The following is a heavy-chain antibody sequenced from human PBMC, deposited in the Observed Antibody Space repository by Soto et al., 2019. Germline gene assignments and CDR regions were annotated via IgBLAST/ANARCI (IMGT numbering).Heavy chain of an antibody. Sequence: VSMEIGSEGCGESVTSYGISGVLKIKGKGLEWMGRIDPSDSYTNYSPSFQGHVTISADKSISTAYLQWSSLKASDTAMYYCARHDSSGYYYGENFDYWGQGTLVTVSS. V-gene: IGHV5-10-1*01. D-gene: IGHD3-22*01. J-gene: IGHJ4*02. CDR3: ARHDSSGYYYGENFDY. CDR2: IDPSDSYT. CDR1: GESVTSYG.